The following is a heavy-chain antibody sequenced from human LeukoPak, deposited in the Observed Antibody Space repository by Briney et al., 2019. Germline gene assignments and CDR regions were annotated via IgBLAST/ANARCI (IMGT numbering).Heavy chain of an antibody. CDR1: SGSINNYY. Sequence: SQTLSLTCTVSSGSINNYYWSWIRQPPGKRLEWIGFVNYSGSTNYKSSLKSRATISVDTSKNQFSLKLSSVTAADTAVYYCARVASRTTVVIPYAFDIWGQGTMVTVSS. V-gene: IGHV4-59*01. CDR2: VNYSGST. J-gene: IGHJ3*02. D-gene: IGHD4-23*01. CDR3: ARVASRTTVVIPYAFDI.